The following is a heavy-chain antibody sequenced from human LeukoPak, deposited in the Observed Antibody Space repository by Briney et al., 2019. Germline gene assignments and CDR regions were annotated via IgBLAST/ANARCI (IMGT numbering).Heavy chain of an antibody. CDR1: GFTFSSYS. J-gene: IGHJ6*03. D-gene: IGHD2-2*01. CDR3: ARDGADCSSTSCPPYYMDV. V-gene: IGHV3-21*01. CDR2: ISSSSSYI. Sequence: GGSLRLSCAASGFTFSSYSMNWVRQAPGKGLEWVSSISSSSSYIYYADSVKGRFTISRDNAKNSLYLQMNSLRAEDTAVYYCARDGADCSSTSCPPYYMDVWGKGTTVTVSS.